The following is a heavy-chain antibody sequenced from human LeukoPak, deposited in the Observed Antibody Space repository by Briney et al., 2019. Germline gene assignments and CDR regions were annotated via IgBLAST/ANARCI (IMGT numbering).Heavy chain of an antibody. V-gene: IGHV3-64*02. Sequence: GGSLRLSCAASGFTFSSYAMHWVRQAPGKGLEYVSAISSNGGSTYYADSVKGRFTISRDNSKNTLYLQMGSLRAEDMAVYYCAKGKDGYNWPFDYWGQGTLVTVSS. CDR1: GFTFSSYA. CDR2: ISSNGGST. J-gene: IGHJ4*02. CDR3: AKGKDGYNWPFDY. D-gene: IGHD5-24*01.